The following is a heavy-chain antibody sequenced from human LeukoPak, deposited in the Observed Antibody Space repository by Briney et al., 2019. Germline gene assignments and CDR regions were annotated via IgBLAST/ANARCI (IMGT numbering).Heavy chain of an antibody. J-gene: IGHJ1*01. D-gene: IGHD2-8*02. CDR1: GFSFSDYE. V-gene: IGHV3-48*03. Sequence: GGSLRLSCAASGFSFSDYEMNWVRQAPGKGLEWLAYISGSGSLTHYADPVKGRFIISRDNAENSVYLQMNSLRVEDTAVYYCVLVQYWGQGTLVTVAS. CDR3: VLVQY. CDR2: ISGSGSLT.